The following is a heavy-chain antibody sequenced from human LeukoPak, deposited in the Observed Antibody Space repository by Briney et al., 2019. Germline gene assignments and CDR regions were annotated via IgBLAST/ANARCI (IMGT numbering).Heavy chain of an antibody. V-gene: IGHV3-30-3*01. J-gene: IGHJ4*02. D-gene: IGHD3-16*01. CDR3: ARDPQGSGALGGFFDY. CDR2: ISYDGSNK. Sequence: GGSLRLSCAASGFTFSNYAIHWVRQAPGKGLEWVAVISYDGSNKYYADSVKGRITISRDNSKNTLYLQMNSLRAEDTAVYYCARDPQGSGALGGFFDYWGQGTLVTVSS. CDR1: GFTFSNYA.